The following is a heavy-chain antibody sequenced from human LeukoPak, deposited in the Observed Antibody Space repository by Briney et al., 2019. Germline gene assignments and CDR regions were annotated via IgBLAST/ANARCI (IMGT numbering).Heavy chain of an antibody. D-gene: IGHD6-19*01. CDR2: ISSSSSTI. Sequence: PGGSLRLSCAASGFTFSSYSMNWVRQAPGKGLEWVSYISSSSSTIYYADSVKGRFTISRDNAKNSLYLQMNSLRAEDTAVYYCARDPSGWYRDNWFDPWGQGTLATVSS. CDR3: ARDPSGWYRDNWFDP. V-gene: IGHV3-48*01. J-gene: IGHJ5*02. CDR1: GFTFSSYS.